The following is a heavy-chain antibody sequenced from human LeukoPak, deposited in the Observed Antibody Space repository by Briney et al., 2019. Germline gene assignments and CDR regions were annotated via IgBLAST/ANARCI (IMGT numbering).Heavy chain of an antibody. CDR1: GFTFSSFA. V-gene: IGHV3-23*01. CDR3: ARMMYSSGWLAYFDY. J-gene: IGHJ4*02. CDR2: ISGSGGSR. D-gene: IGHD6-19*01. Sequence: GGSLRVSCAASGFTFSSFAMSWVRQAPGKGLEWVSAISGSGGSRYYADSVQGRYSISRDNSKNTLYLQMNSLRAEDTAAYYCARMMYSSGWLAYFDYWGQGTLVTVSS.